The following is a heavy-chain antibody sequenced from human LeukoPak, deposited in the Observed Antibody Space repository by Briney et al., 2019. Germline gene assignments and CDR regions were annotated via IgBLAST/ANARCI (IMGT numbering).Heavy chain of an antibody. D-gene: IGHD2-15*01. CDR1: GYTFTSYY. CDR3: ARDLVCGIGDY. J-gene: IGHJ4*02. Sequence: ASVKVSCKASGYTFTSYYMHWVRQAPGQGLEWMGIINPSGGSTSYAQKLQGRVTMTTDTSTSTAYMELRSLRSDDTAVYYCARDLVCGIGDYWGQGTLVTVSS. V-gene: IGHV1-46*01. CDR2: INPSGGST.